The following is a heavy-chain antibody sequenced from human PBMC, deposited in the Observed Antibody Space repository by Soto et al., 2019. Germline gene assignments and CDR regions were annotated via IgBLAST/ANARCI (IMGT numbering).Heavy chain of an antibody. CDR2: ISPDGTNK. CDR3: ARVGSGGGGDY. Sequence: GGSLRLSCVASGFIFSGSAMYWVRQAPGKGLEWVGVISPDGTNKYYVDSVKGRFSISRDDSENTLFLQMNSLRPDDTAVYYCARVGSGGGGDYWGQGSLVTVYS. CDR1: GFIFSGSA. V-gene: IGHV3-30*04. D-gene: IGHD1-26*01. J-gene: IGHJ4*02.